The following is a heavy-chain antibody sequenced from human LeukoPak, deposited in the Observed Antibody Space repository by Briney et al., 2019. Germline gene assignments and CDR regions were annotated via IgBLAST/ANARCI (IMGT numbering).Heavy chain of an antibody. CDR2: INHSGST. V-gene: IGHV4-34*01. D-gene: IGHD5-18*01. Sequence: SETLSLTCAVDGGSFSGYYWSWIRQPPGKGLEWIGEINHSGSTNYNPSLKSRVTISVDTSKNQFSLKLSSVTAADTAVYYCAREPKRVPRLDTAKYWFDPWGQGTLVTVSS. J-gene: IGHJ5*02. CDR3: AREPKRVPRLDTAKYWFDP. CDR1: GGSFSGYY.